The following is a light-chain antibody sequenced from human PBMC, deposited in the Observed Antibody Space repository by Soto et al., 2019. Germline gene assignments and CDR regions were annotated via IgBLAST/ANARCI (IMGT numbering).Light chain of an antibody. CDR3: SSYTTTKNLL. CDR2: GAT. CDR1: SSDVGGYDY. V-gene: IGLV2-14*01. J-gene: IGLJ1*01. Sequence: QSVLTQPASLSGSPGQSITISCTGTSSDVGGYDYVSWYQQSPGKAPKLIIYGATSRPSGVSTRFSGSKSGSTASLTISGLRAEDEADYYCSSYTTTKNLLFGTGTKVTVL.